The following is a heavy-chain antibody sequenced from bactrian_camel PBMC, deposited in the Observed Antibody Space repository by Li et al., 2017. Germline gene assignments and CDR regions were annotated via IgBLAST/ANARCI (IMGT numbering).Heavy chain of an antibody. CDR2: IGRGGIP. Sequence: VQLVESGGGLVQPGGSLRFSCVASADSWARKCTTWSRETPGNEREGVASIGRGGIPYYADFAKGRFTISRDNAKNTVYLQLNSLKTEDMGMYYCAKGGWAGGHFNDWGQGTQVTVS. CDR1: ADSWARKC. D-gene: IGHD5*01. J-gene: IGHJ4*01. V-gene: IGHV3S53*01. CDR3: AKGGWAGGHFND.